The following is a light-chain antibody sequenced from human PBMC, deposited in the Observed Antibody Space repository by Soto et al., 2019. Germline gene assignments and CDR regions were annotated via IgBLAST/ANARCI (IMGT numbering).Light chain of an antibody. Sequence: EIVLTQSPGTLSVSPGERATLSCRASQSVSNTYVAWYQQNPGQAPRFLIYGPSARATGIPDRFSGSGSGTDFTLTISRLEPEDFAVYYCQQYGSSPTTCGQGTKVEIK. V-gene: IGKV3-20*01. CDR3: QQYGSSPTT. J-gene: IGKJ1*01. CDR1: QSVSNTY. CDR2: GPS.